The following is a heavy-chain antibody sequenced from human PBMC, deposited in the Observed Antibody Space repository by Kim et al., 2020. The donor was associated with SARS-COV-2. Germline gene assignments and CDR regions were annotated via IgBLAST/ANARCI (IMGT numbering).Heavy chain of an antibody. V-gene: IGHV3-33*01. CDR3: ARDDLRFLEWFGRYYYGMDV. Sequence: GGSLRLSCAASGFTFSSYGMHWVRQAPGKGLEWVAVIWYDGSNKYYADSVKGRFTISRDNSKNTLYLQMNSLRAEDTAVYYCARDDLRFLEWFGRYYYGMDVWGQGTTVTISS. CDR2: IWYDGSNK. CDR1: GFTFSSYG. J-gene: IGHJ6*02. D-gene: IGHD3-3*01.